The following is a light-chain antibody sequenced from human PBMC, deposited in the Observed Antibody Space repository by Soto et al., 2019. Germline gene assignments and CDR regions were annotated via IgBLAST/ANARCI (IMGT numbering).Light chain of an antibody. Sequence: QSALTQPPSATGSPGQSVTISCTGTSSDVGTNNYVSWYQQHPGKAPKLLIFEVTKRPPGVPDRFSGSKSDNTASLTVSGLQAEDEADYYCSSYTDSAFHVFGTGTRSPS. CDR1: SSDVGTNNY. J-gene: IGLJ1*01. CDR2: EVT. V-gene: IGLV2-8*01. CDR3: SSYTDSAFHV.